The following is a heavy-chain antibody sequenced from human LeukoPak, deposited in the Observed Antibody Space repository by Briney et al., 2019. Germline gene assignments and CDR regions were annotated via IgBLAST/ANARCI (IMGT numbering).Heavy chain of an antibody. J-gene: IGHJ5*02. Sequence: PGGSLRLSCAASGFNLRSYAMNWVRQAPGKGLEWVSTISGGGGSTYYADSVKGRFTISRDNSKDTLYLQMHSLRAEDTAVYYCAKCAVPAALSWFDPWGQGTQVTVSS. D-gene: IGHD2-2*01. CDR1: GFNLRSYA. V-gene: IGHV3-23*01. CDR2: ISGGGGST. CDR3: AKCAVPAALSWFDP.